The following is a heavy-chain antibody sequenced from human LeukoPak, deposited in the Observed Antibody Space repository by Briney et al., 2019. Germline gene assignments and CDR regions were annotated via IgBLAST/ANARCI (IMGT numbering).Heavy chain of an antibody. CDR1: GGSISSSNW. Sequence: PSGTLSLTCAVSGGSISSSNWWSWVRQPPGKGLEWIGEIYHSGSTNYNPSLKGRVTISVDTSKNQFSLKLSSVTAADTAVYHCARDNWNYGSSMDVWGQGTTVTVSS. CDR2: IYHSGST. V-gene: IGHV4-4*02. CDR3: ARDNWNYGSSMDV. J-gene: IGHJ6*02. D-gene: IGHD1-7*01.